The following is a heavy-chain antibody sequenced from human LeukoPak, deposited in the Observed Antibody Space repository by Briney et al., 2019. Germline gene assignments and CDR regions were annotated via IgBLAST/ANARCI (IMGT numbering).Heavy chain of an antibody. CDR3: ARVTSQYYYDSSGYEINWFDP. Sequence: SVKLSCKASGGTFSSYAISWVRQAPGQGLEWMGRIIPILGIANYAQKFQGRVTITADKSTSTAYVELSSLRSGDTAVYYCARVTSQYYYDSSGYEINWFDPWGQGTLVTVSS. V-gene: IGHV1-69*04. CDR1: GGTFSSYA. CDR2: IIPILGIA. D-gene: IGHD3-22*01. J-gene: IGHJ5*02.